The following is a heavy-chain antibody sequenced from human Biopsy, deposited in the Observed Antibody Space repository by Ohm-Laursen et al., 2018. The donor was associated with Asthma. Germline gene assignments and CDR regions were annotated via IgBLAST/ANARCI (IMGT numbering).Heavy chain of an antibody. CDR1: GGAFNTYV. CDR2: INSVFGTT. D-gene: IGHD2-2*01. CDR3: ARKAGSCISRTCYSLDL. J-gene: IGHJ5*02. Sequence: GASVKVSCKSLGGAFNTYVIGWVRQAPGQGLEWMGGINSVFGTTTYPQKFQDRVTITADDSTGTVYMELSSLRSEDTAVYYCARKAGSCISRTCYSLDLWGQGTLVTVSS. V-gene: IGHV1-69*13.